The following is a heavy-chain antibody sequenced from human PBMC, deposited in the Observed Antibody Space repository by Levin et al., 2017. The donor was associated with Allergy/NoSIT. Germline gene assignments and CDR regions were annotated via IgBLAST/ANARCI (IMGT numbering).Heavy chain of an antibody. CDR1: GGSITSYY. CDR2: VYHIGTT. J-gene: IGHJ5*01. CDR3: ARVIAVSGTLFDS. D-gene: IGHD6-19*01. V-gene: IGHV4-59*01. Sequence: SQTLSLTCTVSGGSITSYYWSWIRQPPGKGLEWIGYVYHIGTTNYNPSLKSRVTISVETSKNQFSRKLTSVSAADTAVYYCARVIAVSGTLFDSWGQGTLVTVSS.